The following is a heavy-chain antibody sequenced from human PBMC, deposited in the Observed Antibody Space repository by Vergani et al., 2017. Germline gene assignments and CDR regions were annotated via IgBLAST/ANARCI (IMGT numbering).Heavy chain of an antibody. CDR1: GFTFSSYA. V-gene: IGHV3-23*01. CDR2: ISGSGGST. J-gene: IGHJ4*02. D-gene: IGHD2-2*01. Sequence: EVQLLESGGGLVQPGGSLRPSCAASGFTFSSYAMSWVRQAPGKGLEWVSAISGSGGSTYYADSVKGRFTISRDNSKNTLYLQMNSLRAEDTAVYYCAKRQGPIVVVPAATDYWGQGTLVTVSS. CDR3: AKRQGPIVVVPAATDY.